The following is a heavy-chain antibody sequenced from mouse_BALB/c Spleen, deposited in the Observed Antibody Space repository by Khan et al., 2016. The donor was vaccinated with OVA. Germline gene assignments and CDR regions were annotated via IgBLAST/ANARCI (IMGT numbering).Heavy chain of an antibody. Sequence: EVQLVESGPGLVKPSQSLSLTCTVTGYSITSGYGWYLIRQFPGNKLEWMGYISYSGSTNYNPSLKSRISITRDTSKNQFFLQLNSVTTEDTATYYCARTARIKYWGKGTTLTVSS. CDR2: ISYSGST. J-gene: IGHJ2*01. D-gene: IGHD1-2*01. V-gene: IGHV3-1*02. CDR3: ARTARIKY. CDR1: GYSITSGYG.